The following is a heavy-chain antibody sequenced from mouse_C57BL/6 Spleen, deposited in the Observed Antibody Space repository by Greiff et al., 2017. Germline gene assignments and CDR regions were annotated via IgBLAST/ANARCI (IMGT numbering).Heavy chain of an antibody. CDR1: GFSLTSYA. J-gene: IGHJ3*01. D-gene: IGHD1-1*01. CDR2: IWTGGGT. V-gene: IGHV2-9-1*01. CDR3: ARGDYYGSSYRFAY. Sequence: VKLVESGPGLVAPSQSLSITCTVSGFSLTSYAISWVRQPPGKGLEWLGVIWTGGGTNYNSALKSRLSISKDNSKSQVFLKMNSLQTDDTARYYCARGDYYGSSYRFAYWGQGTLVTVSA.